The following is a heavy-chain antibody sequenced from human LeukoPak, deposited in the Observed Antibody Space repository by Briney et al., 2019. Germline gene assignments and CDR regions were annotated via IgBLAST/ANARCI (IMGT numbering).Heavy chain of an antibody. CDR3: VRVRYCSSTNCHGGWFDP. V-gene: IGHV3-48*03. CDR2: ISPSGGTI. CDR1: GFAFSNYE. Sequence: GGSLRLSCAASGFAFSNYEMNWVRQAPGKGLEWVSYISPSGGTITYADSVKGRFTISRDNAKNSLYLQMNSLGAEDMAVYYCVRVRYCSSTNCHGGWFDPWGQGTLVTVSS. J-gene: IGHJ5*02. D-gene: IGHD2-2*01.